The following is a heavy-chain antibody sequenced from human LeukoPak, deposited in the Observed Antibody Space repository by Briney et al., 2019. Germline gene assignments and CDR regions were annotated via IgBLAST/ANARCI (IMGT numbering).Heavy chain of an antibody. CDR2: INHSGST. J-gene: IGHJ5*02. CDR3: ARENDSIGRDWFDP. D-gene: IGHD3-22*01. Sequence: SETLSLTCAVYGGSFSGYYWSWIRQPPGKGLEWLGEINHSGSTNYNPSLKSRVTISVDTSKNQFSLKLSSVTAADTAVYYCARENDSIGRDWFDPWGQGTLVTVSS. V-gene: IGHV4-34*01. CDR1: GGSFSGYY.